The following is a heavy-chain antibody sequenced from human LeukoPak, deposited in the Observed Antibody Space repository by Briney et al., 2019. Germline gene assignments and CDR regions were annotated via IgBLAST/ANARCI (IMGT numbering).Heavy chain of an antibody. CDR3: ARGRGGGRLSSSLPDY. CDR1: GGSISSYY. CDR2: IYYSGST. J-gene: IGHJ4*02. V-gene: IGHV4-59*01. Sequence: PSETLSLTCTVSGGSISSYYWSWIRQPPGKGLDWIGYIYYSGSTNYNPSLKSRVTISVDTSKNQFSLKLSSVTAADTVVYYCARGRGGGRLSSSLPDYWGQGTLVTVSS. D-gene: IGHD6-19*01.